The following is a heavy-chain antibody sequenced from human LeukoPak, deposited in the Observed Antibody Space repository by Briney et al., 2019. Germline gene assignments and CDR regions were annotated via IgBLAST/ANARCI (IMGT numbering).Heavy chain of an antibody. J-gene: IGHJ6*02. CDR2: ISAYNGNT. CDR3: ARVLGLRQGYYYYGMDV. V-gene: IGHV1-18*01. CDR1: GYTFTSYG. Sequence: ASVKVSCKASGYTFTSYGISWVRQAPGQGLEWMGWISAYNGNTNYAQNLQARVTMTTDTSASTAYMELSSLRSGDTAVYYCARVLGLRQGYYYYGMDVWGQGTTVTVSS.